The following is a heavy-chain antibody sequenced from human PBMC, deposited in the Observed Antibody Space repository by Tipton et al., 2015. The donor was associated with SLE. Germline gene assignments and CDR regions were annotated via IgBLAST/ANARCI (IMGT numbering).Heavy chain of an antibody. Sequence: QLVQSGPEVKKPGASVKVSCKASGYTFTGYYMHWVRQATGQGLEWMGWMNPNSGNTGYAQKFQGRVTMTRNTSISTAYMELSSLRSEDTAVYYCARGLPIKIAVAGFDYWGQGTLVTVSS. D-gene: IGHD6-19*01. J-gene: IGHJ4*02. CDR1: GYTFTGYY. CDR3: ARGLPIKIAVAGFDY. CDR2: MNPNSGNT. V-gene: IGHV1-8*02.